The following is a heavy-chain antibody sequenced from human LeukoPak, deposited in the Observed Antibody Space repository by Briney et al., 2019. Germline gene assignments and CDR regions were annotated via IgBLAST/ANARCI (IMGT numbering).Heavy chain of an antibody. CDR3: ASANDYYDSSGVDY. J-gene: IGHJ4*02. CDR2: ISSSSSYI. D-gene: IGHD3-22*01. V-gene: IGHV3-21*01. Sequence: PGGSLRLSCAASGFTFSSYSMNWVRQAPGKGLEWVSSISSSSSYIYYADSVKGRFTISRDSAKNSLYLQMNSLRAEDTAVYYCASANDYYDSSGVDYWGQGTLVTVSS. CDR1: GFTFSSYS.